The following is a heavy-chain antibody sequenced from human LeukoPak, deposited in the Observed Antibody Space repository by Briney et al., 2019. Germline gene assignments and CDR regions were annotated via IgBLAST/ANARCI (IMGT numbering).Heavy chain of an antibody. CDR1: GFTFSSYG. Sequence: PGGSLRLSCAASGFTFSSYGMHWVRQAPGKGLEWVAVISYDGSNKYYADSVKGRFTISRDNSKNTLYLQMNSLRAEDTAVYYCARADYYDSSGYYYGGGGGGYWGQGTLVTVSS. J-gene: IGHJ4*02. D-gene: IGHD3-22*01. CDR2: ISYDGSNK. CDR3: ARADYYDSSGYYYGGGGGGY. V-gene: IGHV3-30*03.